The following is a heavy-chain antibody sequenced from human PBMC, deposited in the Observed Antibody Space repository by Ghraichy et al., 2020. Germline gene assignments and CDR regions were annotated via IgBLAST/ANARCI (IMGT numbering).Heavy chain of an antibody. CDR2: IKQDGSEK. D-gene: IGHD1/OR15-1a*01. Sequence: GGSLRLSCAASGFTFSKYWMNWVRQAPGKGLEWVAAIKQDGSEKYYVDSVKGRFTISRDNAKKSLFLQMSSLRSEDTSMYYCATTTGDYWGQGTLVTVSS. CDR1: GFTFSKYW. V-gene: IGHV3-7*01. CDR3: ATTTGDY. J-gene: IGHJ4*02.